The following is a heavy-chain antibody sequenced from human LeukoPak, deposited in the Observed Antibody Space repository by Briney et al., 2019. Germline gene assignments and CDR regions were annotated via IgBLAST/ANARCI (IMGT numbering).Heavy chain of an antibody. Sequence: ASVKVSCKASGYTFTSYGIRWVRQAPGQGLEWMGWISAYNGNTNYAQKLQGRVTMTTDTSTSTAYMELRSLRSDDTAVYYCARGWDCSGGSCYRHIDYWGQGTLVTVSS. CDR1: GYTFTSYG. CDR2: ISAYNGNT. CDR3: ARGWDCSGGSCYRHIDY. V-gene: IGHV1-18*01. D-gene: IGHD2-15*01. J-gene: IGHJ4*02.